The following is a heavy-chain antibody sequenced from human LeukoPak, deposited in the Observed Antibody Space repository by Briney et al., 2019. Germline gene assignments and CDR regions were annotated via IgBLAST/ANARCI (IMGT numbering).Heavy chain of an antibody. CDR2: IYHDGST. D-gene: IGHD3-10*01. CDR3: ARDRGGFTYSHDY. V-gene: IGHV4-4*02. J-gene: IGHJ4*02. CDR1: GGSISSNNW. Sequence: SETLSLTCAVSGGSISSNNWWIWVRQSPEKGLEWIGEIYHDGSTNYNPSLKSRVTISMDKSKNQLSLKLNFVTAADTAVYYCARDRGGFTYSHDYWGQGTLVTVSS.